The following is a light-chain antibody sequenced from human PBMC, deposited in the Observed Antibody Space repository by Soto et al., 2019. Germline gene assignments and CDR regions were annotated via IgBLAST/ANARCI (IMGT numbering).Light chain of an antibody. Sequence: EVVMTQSPATLYMSTGKRNNISSRTSHIVSSNLAWYQHKHGLAPRLLIYAASTRATGIPARFSGSGSGTEFTFTISSLQSEDFAVYYCQQYDNWPPITFGQGTRLEIK. V-gene: IGKV3-15*01. CDR2: AAS. CDR3: QQYDNWPPIT. J-gene: IGKJ5*01. CDR1: HIVSSN.